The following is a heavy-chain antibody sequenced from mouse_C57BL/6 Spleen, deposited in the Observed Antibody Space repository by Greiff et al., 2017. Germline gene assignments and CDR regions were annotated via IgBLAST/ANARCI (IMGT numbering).Heavy chain of an antibody. J-gene: IGHJ1*03. D-gene: IGHD1-1*01. V-gene: IGHV1-52*01. CDR1: GYTFTSYW. Sequence: QVQLQQPGAELVRPGSSVTLSCKASGYTFTSYWMHWVTQRPIRGLDWIGNIDPSASVTHYNQKFTDKAPLTVAKSSSTAYMQLSSLTSEDSAVNYWARKYYCSRRWYFDVWGTGTTVTVSA. CDR3: ARKYYCSRRWYFDV. CDR2: IDPSASVT.